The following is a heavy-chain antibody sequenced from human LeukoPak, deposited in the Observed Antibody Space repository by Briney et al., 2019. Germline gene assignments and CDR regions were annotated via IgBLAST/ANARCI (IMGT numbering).Heavy chain of an antibody. V-gene: IGHV1-69*04. CDR2: IIPILGIA. J-gene: IGHJ4*02. CDR1: GGTFSSYA. CDR3: ASELLATIVTGFDY. Sequence: GASVKVSCKASGGTFSSYAISWVRQAPGQGLEWMGRIIPILGIANYAQKFQGRVTITADKSTSTAYMELSSLRSEDTAVYYCASELLATIVTGFDYWGQGTLVTVSS. D-gene: IGHD5-12*01.